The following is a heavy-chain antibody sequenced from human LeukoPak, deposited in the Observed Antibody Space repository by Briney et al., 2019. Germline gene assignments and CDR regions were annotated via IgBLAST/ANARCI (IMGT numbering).Heavy chain of an antibody. CDR2: INPNSGGT. Sequence: ASVRVSCKASGGTFSSYAISWVRQAPGQGLEWMGWINPNSGGTNYAQKFQGRVTMTRDTSISTAYMELSRLRSDDTAVYYCARKIYYDYAFDIWGQGTMVTVSS. CDR1: GGTFSSYA. CDR3: ARKIYYDYAFDI. D-gene: IGHD3-22*01. J-gene: IGHJ3*02. V-gene: IGHV1-2*02.